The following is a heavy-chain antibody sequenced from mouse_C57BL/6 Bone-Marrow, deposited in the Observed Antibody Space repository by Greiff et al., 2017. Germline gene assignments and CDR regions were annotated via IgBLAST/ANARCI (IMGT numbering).Heavy chain of an antibody. V-gene: IGHV5-17*01. D-gene: IGHD2-2*01. Sequence: EVKLVESGGGLVKPGGSLKLSCAASGFTFSDYGMHWVRQAPEKGLEWVAYISSGSSTIYYADTVKGRFTISRDNAKNTLFLQMTSLRSEDTAMYYCARVRWLRYYAMDYWGQGTSVTVSS. CDR2: ISSGSSTI. CDR1: GFTFSDYG. CDR3: ARVRWLRYYAMDY. J-gene: IGHJ4*01.